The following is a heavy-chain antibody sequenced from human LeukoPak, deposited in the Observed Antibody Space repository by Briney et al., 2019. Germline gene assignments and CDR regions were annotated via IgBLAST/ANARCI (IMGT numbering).Heavy chain of an antibody. J-gene: IGHJ5*02. Sequence: GASVKVSCKASGYTFTGYYMHWVRQAPGQGLEWMGWINPNSGGTNYAQKFQGRVTMTRDTSISTAYMELSRLRSDDTAVYYCARAGYYDFWSGYSTKNWFDPWGQGTLVTVSS. D-gene: IGHD3-3*01. V-gene: IGHV1-2*02. CDR1: GYTFTGYY. CDR3: ARAGYYDFWSGYSTKNWFDP. CDR2: INPNSGGT.